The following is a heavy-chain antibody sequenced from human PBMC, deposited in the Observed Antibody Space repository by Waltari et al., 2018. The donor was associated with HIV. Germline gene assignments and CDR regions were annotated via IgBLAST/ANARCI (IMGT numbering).Heavy chain of an antibody. J-gene: IGHJ4*02. CDR1: GLTVSSNF. V-gene: IGHV3-53*02. CDR3: ARVRSTMGRFQGFDY. Sequence: EVQLVETGGGLIQPGGSLRLSCAASGLTVSSNFMNWVRQAPGKGLEWVSLIYSGGSTYYADSVKGRFTISRDNSKNTLYLQMNSLRAEGTAVYYCARVRSTMGRFQGFDYWGQGTLVTVSS. CDR2: IYSGGST. D-gene: IGHD1-26*01.